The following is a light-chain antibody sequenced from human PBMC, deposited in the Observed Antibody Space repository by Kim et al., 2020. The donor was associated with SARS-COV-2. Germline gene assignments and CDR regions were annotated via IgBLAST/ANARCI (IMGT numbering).Light chain of an antibody. CDR1: SSDIGGYNL. J-gene: IGLJ3*02. CDR3: CSYTSSGTLV. CDR2: DVT. V-gene: IGLV2-14*04. Sequence: GQSIAIACPATSSDIGGYNLVSWYQQLPGKAPILMIYDVTKRPSGISSRFSGSKSANTASLTISGLQAEDESDYYCCSYTSSGTLVFGGGTQLTVL.